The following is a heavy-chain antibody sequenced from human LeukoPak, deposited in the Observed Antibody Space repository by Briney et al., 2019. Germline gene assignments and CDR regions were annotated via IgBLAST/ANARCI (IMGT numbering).Heavy chain of an antibody. D-gene: IGHD2-2*02. CDR2: IYSSGST. J-gene: IGHJ6*02. CDR3: ARDRWEGGGYCSSTSCYTRYYYYGMDV. CDR1: GGSISSYY. V-gene: IGHV4-59*01. Sequence: SETLSLTCTVSGGSISSYYWNWIRQPPGKGLEWIGYIYSSGSTTYNPSLKSRVTISVDTSKNQFSLKLSSVTAADTAVYYCARDRWEGGGYCSSTSCYTRYYYYGMDVWGQGTTVTVSS.